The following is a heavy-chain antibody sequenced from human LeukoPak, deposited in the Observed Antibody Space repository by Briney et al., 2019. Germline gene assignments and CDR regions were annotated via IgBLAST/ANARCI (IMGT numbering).Heavy chain of an antibody. J-gene: IGHJ4*02. V-gene: IGHV5-51*01. CDR3: ARRSTYGSGTNYLFDY. Sequence: GESLKISCKGSGYSFPIYWIGWVRQMLGKGLEWMGIIYPGDSDTRYSPSFQGQITISADKSISTAYLQWSSLKASDTAMYYCARRSTYGSGTNYLFDYWGQGTLVTVSS. CDR1: GYSFPIYW. D-gene: IGHD3-10*01. CDR2: IYPGDSDT.